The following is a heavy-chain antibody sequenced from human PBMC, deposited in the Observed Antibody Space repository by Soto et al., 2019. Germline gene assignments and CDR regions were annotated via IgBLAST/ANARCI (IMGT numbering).Heavy chain of an antibody. CDR1: GGTFSSYT. V-gene: IGHV1-69*02. CDR3: AVPESQREAGVLFDY. CDR2: IIPILGIT. Sequence: QVQLVQSGAEVKKPGSSVKVSCKASGGTFSSYTINWVRQAPGQGLEWMGRIIPILGITNYAQKFQGRVKISGEKSASNAYMEPCRLGFEDAGVYYWAVPESQREAGVLFDYWGQGTLVTVSS. J-gene: IGHJ4*02. D-gene: IGHD1-26*01.